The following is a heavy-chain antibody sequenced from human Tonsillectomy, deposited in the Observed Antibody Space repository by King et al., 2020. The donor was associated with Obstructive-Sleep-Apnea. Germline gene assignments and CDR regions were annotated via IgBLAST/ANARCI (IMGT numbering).Heavy chain of an antibody. D-gene: IGHD2-2*01. CDR2: IYHTGST. CDR1: GGSIRGFH. CDR3: ARHEYGVGYAY. J-gene: IGHJ4*02. Sequence: VQLQGSGPGLVKPSETLSLTCTVSGGSIRGFHWSWLRQSPGKGLEFLASIYHTGSTTYNPSLRSRVTISIDMSKEQFSLKLNSVTAADTALYFCARHEYGVGYAYWGQGTLVTVSS. V-gene: IGHV4-59*08.